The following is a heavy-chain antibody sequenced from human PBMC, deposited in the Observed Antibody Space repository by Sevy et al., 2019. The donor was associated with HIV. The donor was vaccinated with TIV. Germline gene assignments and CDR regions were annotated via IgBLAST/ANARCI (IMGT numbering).Heavy chain of an antibody. V-gene: IGHV3-48*03. Sequence: GGSLRLSCAASGFIFSSYEMNWVRQAPGKGLEWISYISNSGSALYYSDSVKGRFTISRDNAKNSLYLQMNSLRVEDTAVYYCARDLPPSATTVAHFDCWGQGTHVTVSS. J-gene: IGHJ4*02. D-gene: IGHD4-17*01. CDR1: GFIFSSYE. CDR3: ARDLPPSATTVAHFDC. CDR2: ISNSGSAL.